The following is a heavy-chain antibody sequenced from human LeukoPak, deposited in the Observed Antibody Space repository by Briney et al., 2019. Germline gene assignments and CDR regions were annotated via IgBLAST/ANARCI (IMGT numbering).Heavy chain of an antibody. CDR3: ARDIVNGPFVISLES. V-gene: IGHV3-48*03. J-gene: IGHJ4*02. CDR2: ISSVGNTQ. CDR1: GFSLSSYE. Sequence: GGSLRLSCAASGFSLSSYEMYWIRQVPGKGLEWVSHISSVGNTQYYADSVRGRFTMSRDDAKNSLDLQMDSLRIEDTGVYYCARDIVNGPFVISLESWGQGARVTVSS. D-gene: IGHD2-21*01.